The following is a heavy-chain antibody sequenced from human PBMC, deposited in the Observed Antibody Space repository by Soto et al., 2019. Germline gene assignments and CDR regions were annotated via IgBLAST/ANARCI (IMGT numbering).Heavy chain of an antibody. D-gene: IGHD3-10*02. CDR1: GGSIISGHW. CDR2: IYESGIT. J-gene: IGHJ6*02. CDR3: ARGFSMSDTSDKDRFYFYYGLNV. V-gene: IGHV4-4*02. Sequence: SETLSLTCAVSGGSIISGHWWTWVRQSPGKGLEWVGEIYESGITNYNPSLNGRLSISMDQSKNQFSLKLTSVTAAATALYFCARGFSMSDTSDKDRFYFYYGLNVWGQGTTGTV.